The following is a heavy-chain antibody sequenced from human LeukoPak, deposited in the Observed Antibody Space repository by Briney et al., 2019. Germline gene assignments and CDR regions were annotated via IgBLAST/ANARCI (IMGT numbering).Heavy chain of an antibody. CDR3: ARDGLYSYGYQDY. CDR2: ISSSSSYI. CDR1: GFTFSSYS. D-gene: IGHD5-18*01. V-gene: IGHV3-21*01. Sequence: GGSLRLSCAASGFTFSSYSMNWVRQAPGKGLEWVSSISSSSSYIYYADSVKGRFTISRDNSKNTLYLQMNSLRAEDTAVYYCARDGLYSYGYQDYWGQGTLVTVSS. J-gene: IGHJ4*02.